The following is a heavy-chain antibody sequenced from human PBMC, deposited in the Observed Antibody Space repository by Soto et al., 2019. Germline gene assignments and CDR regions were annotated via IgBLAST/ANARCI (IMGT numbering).Heavy chain of an antibody. V-gene: IGHV3-53*01. Sequence: EVQLVESGGGLIQPGGSLRLSCAASGFTVSSHYMSWVRQAPGKGLEWVSGFHSGGDTYYADSVKGRFTISRDISKNTLYLQMNSLRAEDTAVYYCAKEYSSSWFDAFDIWGQGTMVTVSS. CDR2: FHSGGDT. CDR1: GFTVSSHY. D-gene: IGHD6-13*01. CDR3: AKEYSSSWFDAFDI. J-gene: IGHJ3*02.